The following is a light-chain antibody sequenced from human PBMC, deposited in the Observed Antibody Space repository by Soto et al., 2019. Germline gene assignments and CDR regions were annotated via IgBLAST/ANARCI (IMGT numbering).Light chain of an antibody. CDR2: TVS. CDR3: MQRIEFPLT. Sequence: DRVMTETPLSLAVSAGETASISCRSSQSLLDSDDGNTYLDWYLQKPGQSPQLLIYTVSYRASGVPDRFSGSGSGTDFTLKISRVEAEDVGVYYCMQRIEFPLTFGGGTKVDIK. CDR1: QSLLDSDDGNTY. V-gene: IGKV2-40*01. J-gene: IGKJ4*01.